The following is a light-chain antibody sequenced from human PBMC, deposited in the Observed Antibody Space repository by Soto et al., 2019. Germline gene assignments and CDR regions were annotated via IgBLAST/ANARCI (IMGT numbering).Light chain of an antibody. V-gene: IGKV1D-12*01. CDR2: DAS. J-gene: IGKJ5*01. CDR3: QQADSFPIT. CDR1: QGIKTW. Sequence: DIQMTQSPSSVSASVGDRVTITCRASQGIKTWLAWYQQKPGKVPKILIYDASSLQSGVPPRFSGSGSGTDFTLTNDSLQPEDFATYYCQQADSFPITFGQGTRLEI.